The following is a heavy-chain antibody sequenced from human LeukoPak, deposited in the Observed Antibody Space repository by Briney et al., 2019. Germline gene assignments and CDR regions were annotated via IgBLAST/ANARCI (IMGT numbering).Heavy chain of an antibody. CDR2: ISGSGGST. Sequence: PGGSLRLSCAASGFTFSSYAMSWVRQAPGKGLEWVSAISGSGGSTYYADSVKGRFTISRDNAKNSLYLQMNSLRAEDTAVYYCARVRDWSYYFDYWGQGTLVTVSS. J-gene: IGHJ4*02. CDR1: GFTFSSYA. D-gene: IGHD1-26*01. CDR3: ARVRDWSYYFDY. V-gene: IGHV3-23*01.